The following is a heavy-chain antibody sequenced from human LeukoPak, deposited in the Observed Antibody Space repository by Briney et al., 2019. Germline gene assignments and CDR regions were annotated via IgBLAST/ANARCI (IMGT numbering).Heavy chain of an antibody. D-gene: IGHD3-10*01. CDR2: IYYSGST. Sequence: SETLSLTCTVSGGSISSSSYYWGWICQPPGKGLEWIGSIYYSGSTYYNPSLKSRVTISVDTSKNQFSLKLSSVTAADTAVYYCARDHPLLWFPGWFDPWGQGTLVTVSS. J-gene: IGHJ5*02. V-gene: IGHV4-39*07. CDR1: GGSISSSSYY. CDR3: ARDHPLLWFPGWFDP.